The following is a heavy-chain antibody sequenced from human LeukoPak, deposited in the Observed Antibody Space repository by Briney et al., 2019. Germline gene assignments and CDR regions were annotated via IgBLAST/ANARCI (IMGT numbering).Heavy chain of an antibody. D-gene: IGHD3-22*01. CDR2: ISGSGGST. CDR3: NTENYDSSGYSDY. V-gene: IGHV3-23*01. J-gene: IGHJ4*02. CDR1: GFTFSSYG. Sequence: GGSLRLSCAASGFTFSSYGMSWVRQAPGKGLEWVSAISGSGGSTYYADSVKGRFTISRDNSKNTLYLQMNSLRAEDTAVYYCNTENYDSSGYSDYWGQGTLVTVSS.